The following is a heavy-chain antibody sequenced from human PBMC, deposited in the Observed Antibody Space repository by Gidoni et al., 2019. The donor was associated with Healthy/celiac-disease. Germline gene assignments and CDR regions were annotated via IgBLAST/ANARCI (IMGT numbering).Heavy chain of an antibody. J-gene: IGHJ4*02. CDR1: GITFSSYA. V-gene: IGHV3-23*01. Sequence: EGQLLDSGGGVVQPGGSLRIACAASGITFSSYARTCVRQAQGKGLEWVSAISGSGGSTYYADSVKGLLTISRDNSKNTLYLQMNSLIAEATAVYYCAKFRGVVVAATPFDYWGQGTLVTVSS. CDR2: ISGSGGST. CDR3: AKFRGVVVAATPFDY. D-gene: IGHD2-15*01.